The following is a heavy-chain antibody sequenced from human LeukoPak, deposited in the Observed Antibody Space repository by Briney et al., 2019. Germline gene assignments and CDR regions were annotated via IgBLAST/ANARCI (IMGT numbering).Heavy chain of an antibody. CDR3: AREPGPGYFDY. CDR1: GFTFSSYA. V-gene: IGHV3-30-3*01. D-gene: IGHD1-14*01. Sequence: GGSLRLSCAASGFTFSSYAMLWVRQAPGKGLEWVAVISYDGSNKYYADSVKGRFTISRDNSKNALYLQMNSLRAEDTAVYYCAREPGPGYFDYWGQGTLVTVSS. J-gene: IGHJ4*02. CDR2: ISYDGSNK.